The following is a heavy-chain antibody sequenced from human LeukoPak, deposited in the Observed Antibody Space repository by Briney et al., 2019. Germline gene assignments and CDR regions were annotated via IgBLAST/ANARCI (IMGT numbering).Heavy chain of an antibody. J-gene: IGHJ5*01. V-gene: IGHV1-18*04. CDR3: AREGQSRKFDS. CDR1: GYNFTTYF. D-gene: IGHD4-11*01. Sequence: ASVKVSCKTSGYNFTTYFITWVQQAPGQGLEWMGWISPYNGHTKYTHSLQGRVTMTTDTSTSTAFLELRSLMSDDTAVYYCAREGQSRKFDSWGQGTLVTVSS. CDR2: ISPYNGHT.